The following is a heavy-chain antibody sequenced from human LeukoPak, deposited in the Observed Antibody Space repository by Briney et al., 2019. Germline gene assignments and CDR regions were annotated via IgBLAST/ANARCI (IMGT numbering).Heavy chain of an antibody. Sequence: SETLSLTCTVSGGSISSYYWSWVRQPVGKGLEWIGRIYTSGSTNYNPSLKSRVTMSVGTSKNQFSLKLSSVTAADTAVYYCARDQTSGSYYYYWGQGTLVTVSS. D-gene: IGHD1-26*01. J-gene: IGHJ4*02. V-gene: IGHV4-4*07. CDR1: GGSISSYY. CDR2: IYTSGST. CDR3: ARDQTSGSYYYY.